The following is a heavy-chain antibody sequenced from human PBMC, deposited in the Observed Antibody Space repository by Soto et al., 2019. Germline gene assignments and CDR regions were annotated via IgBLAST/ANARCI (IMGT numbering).Heavy chain of an antibody. CDR2: ISSSSSYI. CDR3: TRDLNLGFGPPYGMDV. V-gene: IGHV3-21*01. D-gene: IGHD3-10*01. Sequence: LRLSCAASGFTFSSYSMNWVRQAPGKGLEWVSSISSSSSYIYYADSVKGRFTISRDNAKNSLYLQMNSLRAEDTAVYYCTRDLNLGFGPPYGMDVWGQGTTVTVSS. J-gene: IGHJ6*02. CDR1: GFTFSSYS.